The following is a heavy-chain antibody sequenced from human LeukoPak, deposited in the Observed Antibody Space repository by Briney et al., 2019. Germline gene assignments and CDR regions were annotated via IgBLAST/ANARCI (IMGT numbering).Heavy chain of an antibody. D-gene: IGHD3-22*01. J-gene: IGHJ4*02. CDR2: IYYSGST. V-gene: IGHV4-59*01. CDR1: GGXISSYY. CDR3: ARDRRDYYDSSGYFDY. Sequence: SETLSLTCTVSGGXISSYYCSWIRQPPGKGREWLGYIYYSGSTNYNPSLKSRVTISVDTSKNQFSLRLSSVTAADTAMYYCARDRRDYYDSSGYFDYWGQGTLVTVSS.